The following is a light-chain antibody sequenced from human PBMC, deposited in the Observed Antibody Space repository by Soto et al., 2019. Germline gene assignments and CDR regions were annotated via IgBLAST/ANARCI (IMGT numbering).Light chain of an antibody. CDR3: SSYTSSSTVV. V-gene: IGLV2-14*01. J-gene: IGLJ2*01. CDR1: SSDVGGYNY. Sequence: QSVLTQPASVSGSPGQSITISCTGTSSDVGGYNYVSWYQQNPGKAPKLMIYDVSNRPSGVSNRFFGSKSGNTASLTISGLHAEDEADYYCSSYTSSSTVVFGGGTKVTVL. CDR2: DVS.